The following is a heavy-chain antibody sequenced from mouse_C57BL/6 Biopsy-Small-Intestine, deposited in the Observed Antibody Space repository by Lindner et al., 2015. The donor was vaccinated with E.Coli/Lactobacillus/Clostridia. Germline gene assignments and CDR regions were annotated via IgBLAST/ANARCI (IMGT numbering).Heavy chain of an antibody. CDR1: GYTFTSYD. J-gene: IGHJ4*01. CDR2: IYPRDGTT. Sequence: VQLQESGPELVKPGASVKLSCKASGYTFTSYDINWVKQRPGQGLEWTGWIYPRDGTTKYNERFKGKVTLTVDTSSSTAYMELHSLTSEDSAVYFCARCDFYGMDYWGQGTSVTVSS. V-gene: IGHV1-85*01. CDR3: ARCDFYGMDY.